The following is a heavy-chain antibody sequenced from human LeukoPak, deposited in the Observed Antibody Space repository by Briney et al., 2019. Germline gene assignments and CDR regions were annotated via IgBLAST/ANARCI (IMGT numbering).Heavy chain of an antibody. CDR3: GRAQPYSPIN. CDR2: IFRRGRT. D-gene: IGHD4-11*01. CDR1: GASMNDYY. V-gene: IGHV4-59*13. J-gene: IGHJ4*02. Sequence: SETLSLTCTVSGASMNDYYWTWIRQPPGKGLEWIGHIFRRGRTNYNSSLKSRVTISVEPSKNQFSLRLTSVTAADTAVYYCGRAQPYSPINWGQGTLVTVSS.